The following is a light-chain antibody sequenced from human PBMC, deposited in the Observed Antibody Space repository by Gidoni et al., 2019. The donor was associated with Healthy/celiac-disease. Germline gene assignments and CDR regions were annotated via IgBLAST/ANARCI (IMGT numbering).Light chain of an antibody. J-gene: IGKJ4*01. CDR1: QSISSY. Sequence: DIQMTQSPSSLSASVVDRVTITCRASQSISSYLNWYQQKQGKAPKLLIYAASSLQSGVPSRFSGSGSGTDFTLTISSLQPEDFATYYCQQSYSTPLTFXGXTKVEIK. CDR2: AAS. V-gene: IGKV1-39*01. CDR3: QQSYSTPLT.